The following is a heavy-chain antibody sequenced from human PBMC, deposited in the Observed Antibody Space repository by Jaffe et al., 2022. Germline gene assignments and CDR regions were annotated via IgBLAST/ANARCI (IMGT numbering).Heavy chain of an antibody. D-gene: IGHD2-15*01. Sequence: EVQLLESGGGLVQPGGSLRLSCAASGFTFSSYAMSWVRQAPGKGLEWVSAISGSGGSTYYADSVKGRFTISRDNSKNTLYLQMNSLRAEDTAVYYCAKVKDIVVVVAAGGPFDYWGQGTLVTVSS. CDR3: AKVKDIVVVVAAGGPFDY. J-gene: IGHJ4*02. CDR2: ISGSGGST. CDR1: GFTFSSYA. V-gene: IGHV3-23*01.